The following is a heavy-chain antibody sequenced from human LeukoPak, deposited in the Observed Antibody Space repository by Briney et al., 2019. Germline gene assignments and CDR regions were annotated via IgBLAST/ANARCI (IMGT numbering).Heavy chain of an antibody. CDR2: ISGDGGST. CDR3: AKDIFTGGDLDAFDI. J-gene: IGHJ3*02. V-gene: IGHV3-43*02. Sequence: PGGSLRLSCAASGFTFDDYAMHWVRQAPGKGLEWVSLISGDGGSTYYADSVKGRFTISRDNSKNSLYLQMNSLRTEDTALYYCAKDIFTGGDLDAFDIWGQGTMVTVPS. CDR1: GFTFDDYA. D-gene: IGHD2-21*02.